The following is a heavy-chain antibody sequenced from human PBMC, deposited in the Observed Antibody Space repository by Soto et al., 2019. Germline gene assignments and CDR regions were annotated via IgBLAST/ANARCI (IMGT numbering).Heavy chain of an antibody. Sequence: QVQLVQSGAEVKKPGSSVKVSCKASGGTFSSYTISWVRQAPGQGLEWMGRIIPILGIANYAQKFQDRVTITADKSTSTSYMELSSLRSEDTAVYCCARMRDPWLVSPPHNWFDPWGQGTLVTVSS. V-gene: IGHV1-69*02. D-gene: IGHD6-19*01. CDR1: GGTFSSYT. J-gene: IGHJ5*02. CDR2: IIPILGIA. CDR3: ARMRDPWLVSPPHNWFDP.